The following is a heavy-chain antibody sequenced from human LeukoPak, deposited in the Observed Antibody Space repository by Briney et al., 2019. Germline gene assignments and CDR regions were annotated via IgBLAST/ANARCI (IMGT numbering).Heavy chain of an antibody. V-gene: IGHV3-74*01. CDR2: INSDGSST. CDR3: ANLEYYSSGWYDYYYYMDV. J-gene: IGHJ6*03. Sequence: PGGSLRLSCAASGFTFSSYWMHWVRQAPGKGLVWVSRINSDGSSTSYADSVKGRFTISRDNAKNTLYLQMNSLRAEDTAVYYCANLEYYSSGWYDYYYYMDVWGKGTTVTVSS. D-gene: IGHD6-19*01. CDR1: GFTFSSYW.